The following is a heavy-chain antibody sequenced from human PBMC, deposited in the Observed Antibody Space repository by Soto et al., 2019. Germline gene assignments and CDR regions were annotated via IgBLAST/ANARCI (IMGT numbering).Heavy chain of an antibody. CDR1: GFTFSSYA. V-gene: IGHV3-23*01. CDR2: ISGSGGST. Sequence: LRLSCAASGFTFSSYAMSWVRQAPGKGLEWVSAISGSGGSTYYAAPVKGRFTISRDNSKDTLYLQMNSLRAEDTAVYYCAKAIGYCSGGSCPYGMDVWGQGTTVTVSS. D-gene: IGHD2-15*01. J-gene: IGHJ6*02. CDR3: AKAIGYCSGGSCPYGMDV.